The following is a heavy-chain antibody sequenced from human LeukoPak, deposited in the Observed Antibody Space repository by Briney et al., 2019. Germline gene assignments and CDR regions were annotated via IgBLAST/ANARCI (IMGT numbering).Heavy chain of an antibody. CDR1: GYTFTSYG. D-gene: IGHD4-23*01. Sequence: GASVKVSCKASGYTFTSYGISWVRQAPGQGLEWMGWISAYNGNTNYAQKLQGRVTMTTDTSTSTAYMELRSLRSDDTAVYYCARDRRYGGNSGEFDYWGQGTLVTVSS. V-gene: IGHV1-18*01. J-gene: IGHJ4*02. CDR2: ISAYNGNT. CDR3: ARDRRYGGNSGEFDY.